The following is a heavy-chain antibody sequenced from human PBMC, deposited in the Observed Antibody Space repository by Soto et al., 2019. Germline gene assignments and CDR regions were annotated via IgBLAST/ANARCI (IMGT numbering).Heavy chain of an antibody. CDR3: ARGSSSFSGLLVFRSDY. V-gene: IGHV3-33*01. Sequence: PGGSLRLSCAASGFTFSSYGMHWVRQAPGKGLEWVAVIWYDGSNKYYADSVKGRFTISRDNSKNTLYLQMNSLRAEDTAVYYCARGSSSFSGLLVFRSDYWGQGTLVTVSS. CDR1: GFTFSSYG. CDR2: IWYDGSNK. D-gene: IGHD6-6*01. J-gene: IGHJ4*02.